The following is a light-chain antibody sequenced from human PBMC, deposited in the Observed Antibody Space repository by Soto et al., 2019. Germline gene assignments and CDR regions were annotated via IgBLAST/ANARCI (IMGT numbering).Light chain of an antibody. CDR1: QSISYY. CDR2: TTS. Sequence: DIQMTQSPSSLSASVGDRVTITCRASQSISYYLNWYQQKPGRAPRLLIYTTSSLQSGVPSKFSGSASGTDFTLTISSLQPEDFATYDCQQSYSTPWTFGRGTKV. V-gene: IGKV1-39*01. J-gene: IGKJ1*01. CDR3: QQSYSTPWT.